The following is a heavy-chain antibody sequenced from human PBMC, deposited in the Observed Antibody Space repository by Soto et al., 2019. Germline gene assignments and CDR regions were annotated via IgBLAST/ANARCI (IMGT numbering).Heavy chain of an antibody. CDR1: GFTFSTYA. CDR3: ARLRPVGSATFDN. Sequence: QVQLVESGGGVVQPGRSLRLSCAASGFTFSTYALHWVRQAPGKGLEWVALISYDGSNKYHADSVKGRFTITRDNSKNTLYLQVTSRRGDDTSVYYGARLRPVGSATFDNWGQGTLVTVSS. CDR2: ISYDGSNK. V-gene: IGHV3-30-3*01. D-gene: IGHD2-15*01. J-gene: IGHJ4*02.